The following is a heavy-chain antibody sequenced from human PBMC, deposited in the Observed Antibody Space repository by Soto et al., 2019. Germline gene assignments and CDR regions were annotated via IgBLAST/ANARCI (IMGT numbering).Heavy chain of an antibody. CDR2: ISSSSSYI. V-gene: IGHV3-21*01. J-gene: IGHJ6*02. CDR1: GFTFSSYS. D-gene: IGHD3-16*02. CDR3: ARDIPRMGLRLGELSYWGDYYYGMDV. Sequence: GGSLRLSCAASGFTFSSYSMNWVRQAPGKGLEWVSSISSSSSYIYYADSVKGRFAISRDNAKNSLYLQMNSLRAEDTAVYYCARDIPRMGLRLGELSYWGDYYYGMDVWGQGTTVTVSS.